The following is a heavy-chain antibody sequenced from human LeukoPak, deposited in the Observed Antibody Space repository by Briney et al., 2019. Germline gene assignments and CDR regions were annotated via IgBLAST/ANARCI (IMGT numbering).Heavy chain of an antibody. CDR3: ARDSLPRHPTRVWFGELRGHGAFDI. D-gene: IGHD3-10*01. CDR1: GYTFTGYY. V-gene: IGHV1-2*04. J-gene: IGHJ3*02. Sequence: ASVKVSCKASGYTFTGYYMHWVRQAPEQGLEWMGWINPNSGGTNYAQKFQGWVTMTRDTSISTAYMELSRLRSDDTAVYYCARDSLPRHPTRVWFGELRGHGAFDIWGQGTMVTVSS. CDR2: INPNSGGT.